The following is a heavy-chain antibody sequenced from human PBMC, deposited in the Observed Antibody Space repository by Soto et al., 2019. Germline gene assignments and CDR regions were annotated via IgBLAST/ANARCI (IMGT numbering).Heavy chain of an antibody. CDR3: AKGVVLGTTYFQH. D-gene: IGHD2-15*01. Sequence: QVQLVESGGGVVQPGRSLRLSCAASGFTFSSYGMHWVRQAPGKGLEWVAVISYDGSDKYYADSVKGRFTISRDNSNNTLYLQMGSRRAEDTAVYYCAKGVVLGTTYFQHWGQGTLVTVSS. V-gene: IGHV3-30*18. CDR1: GFTFSSYG. J-gene: IGHJ1*01. CDR2: ISYDGSDK.